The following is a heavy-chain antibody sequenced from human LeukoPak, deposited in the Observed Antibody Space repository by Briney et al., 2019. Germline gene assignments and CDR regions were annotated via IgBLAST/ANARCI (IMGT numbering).Heavy chain of an antibody. CDR3: ASPWEEGYCSGGSCYSFDY. D-gene: IGHD2-15*01. CDR1: GGTFSSYA. V-gene: IGHV1-69*13. J-gene: IGHJ4*02. CDR2: IIPIFGTA. Sequence: VKVSCKASGGTFSSYAISWVRQAPGQGVEWMGGIIPIFGTANYAQKFQGRVTITADESTSTAYMELSSLRSEDTAVYYCASPWEEGYCSGGSCYSFDYWGQGTLVTVSS.